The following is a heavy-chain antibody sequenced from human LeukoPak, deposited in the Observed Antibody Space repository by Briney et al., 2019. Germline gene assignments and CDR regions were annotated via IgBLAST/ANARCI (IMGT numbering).Heavy chain of an antibody. Sequence: PGGSLRLSCAASGFTFSNYGMNWVRQAPGEGLEWVSYISSSSSTIYYADSVKGRFTISRDNARNSLFLQMNSLRAEDTAVYYCTTAKNDYWGQGTLVTVSS. CDR3: TTAKNDY. CDR2: ISSSSSTI. CDR1: GFTFSNYG. J-gene: IGHJ4*02. V-gene: IGHV3-48*01.